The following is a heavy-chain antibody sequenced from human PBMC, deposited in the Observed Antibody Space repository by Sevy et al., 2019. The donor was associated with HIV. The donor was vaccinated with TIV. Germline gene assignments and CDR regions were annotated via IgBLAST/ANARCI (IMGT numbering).Heavy chain of an antibody. CDR3: ARDRCTNGVFYHIDY. V-gene: IGHV3-7*01. D-gene: IGHD2-8*01. CDR1: GFTFSSYW. CDR2: IKQAGSEK. J-gene: IGHJ4*02. Sequence: GGSLRLSCAASGFTFSSYWMSWVRQAPGKGLEWVANIKQAGSEKSYVDSVKGRFTISRDNAKNSLYLQMNSLRAEDTAVYYCARDRCTNGVFYHIDYWGQGTLVTVSS.